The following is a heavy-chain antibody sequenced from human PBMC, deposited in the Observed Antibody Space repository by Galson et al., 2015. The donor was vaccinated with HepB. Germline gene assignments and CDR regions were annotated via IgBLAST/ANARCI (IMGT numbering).Heavy chain of an antibody. CDR1: GFTFSGYA. J-gene: IGHJ2*01. Sequence: SLRLSCAASGFTFSGYAMSWVRQAPGKGLEWVSAISGSGGSTYYADSVKGRFTISRDNSKNTLYLQMNSLRAEDTAVYYCANMGWWLAENWYFDLWGRGTLVTVSS. CDR3: ANMGWWLAENWYFDL. D-gene: IGHD2-15*01. V-gene: IGHV3-23*01. CDR2: ISGSGGST.